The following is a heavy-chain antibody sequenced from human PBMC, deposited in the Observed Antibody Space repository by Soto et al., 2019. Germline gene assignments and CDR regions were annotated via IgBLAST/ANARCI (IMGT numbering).Heavy chain of an antibody. V-gene: IGHV3-30*18. J-gene: IGHJ4*02. CDR1: GFTFSNYG. CDR2: ISYEASDT. Sequence: QVQLVESGGGVVQPGRSLRLSCAASGFTFSNYGMHWVRQAPGKGLEWVAVISYEASDTYYADSVKGRFTISRDNSKNTLFLQMNSLRTDDTAVYYCAKDPGYSNSWPFDYWGQGTLVTVSS. CDR3: AKDPGYSNSWPFDY. D-gene: IGHD6-13*01.